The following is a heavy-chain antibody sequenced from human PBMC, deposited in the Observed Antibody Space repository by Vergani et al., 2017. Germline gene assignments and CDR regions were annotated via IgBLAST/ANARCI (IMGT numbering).Heavy chain of an antibody. D-gene: IGHD6-6*01. V-gene: IGHV1-69*01. Sequence: QVQLVQSGAEVKKPGSSVKVSCKASGGTFSSYAISWVRQAPGQGLEWMGGIIPIFGTANYAQKFQGRVTITADESTSTAYMELSSLRSEDTALYYCARSREYSSASYSDPYYYYGMDVWGQGTTVTVSS. CDR2: IIPIFGTA. CDR1: GGTFSSYA. CDR3: ARSREYSSASYSDPYYYYGMDV. J-gene: IGHJ6*02.